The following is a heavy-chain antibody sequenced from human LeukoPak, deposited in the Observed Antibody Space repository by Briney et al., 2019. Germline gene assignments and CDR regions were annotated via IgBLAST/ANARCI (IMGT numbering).Heavy chain of an antibody. D-gene: IGHD3-22*01. CDR1: GFTFSSYA. Sequence: GGSLRLSCAASGFTFSSYAMSWVRQAPGKGLEWVSAISGSGGSTYSADSVKGRLTISRDNSKNKLYLQMNSLRAEDTAVYYCAKDDYYYDSSGYYLGDAFDIWGQGTMVTVSS. V-gene: IGHV3-23*01. J-gene: IGHJ3*02. CDR2: ISGSGGST. CDR3: AKDDYYYDSSGYYLGDAFDI.